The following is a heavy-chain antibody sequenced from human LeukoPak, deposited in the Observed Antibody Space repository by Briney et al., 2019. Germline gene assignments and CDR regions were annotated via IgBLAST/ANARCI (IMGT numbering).Heavy chain of an antibody. D-gene: IGHD3-9*01. CDR1: GITVNTNY. J-gene: IGHJ4*02. CDR2: IYSGGAT. Sequence: GGSLRLSCAASGITVNTNYKSWVRQAPGKGLEWVSIIYSGGATFYADSVKGRFTISRETSKNTLWLQMNSLRAEDTAVYYCARLHYDVLTGSFDSWGQGTLVTVSS. CDR3: ARLHYDVLTGSFDS. V-gene: IGHV3-66*04.